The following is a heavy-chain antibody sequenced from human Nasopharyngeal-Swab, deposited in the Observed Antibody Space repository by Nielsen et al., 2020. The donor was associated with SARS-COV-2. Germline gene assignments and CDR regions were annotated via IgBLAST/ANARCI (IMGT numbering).Heavy chain of an antibody. J-gene: IGHJ4*02. V-gene: IGHV1-3*01. D-gene: IGHD2-15*01. CDR1: GYTFTSYA. CDR2: INAGNGNT. Sequence: ASVKVSCKASGYTFTSYAMHWVRQAPGQRLEWMGWINAGNGNTKYSQKFQGRVTITRDTFASTAYMELSSLRSEDTAVYYCARGRRGYCSGGSCGGDWYFDYWGQGTLVTVSS. CDR3: ARGRRGYCSGGSCGGDWYFDY.